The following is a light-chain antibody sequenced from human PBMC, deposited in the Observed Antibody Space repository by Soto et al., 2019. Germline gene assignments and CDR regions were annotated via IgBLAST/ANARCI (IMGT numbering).Light chain of an antibody. CDR3: SSHAVSNNPFV. J-gene: IGLJ1*01. CDR1: SSDIGGYNY. CDR2: DVN. Sequence: QSALTQPPSASGSPGQSVTISCTGTSSDIGGYNYVSWYQQHPGKAPKVMIYDVNKRPSGVPDRFSGSKSGNTASLTVSGLQADDEADYYCSSHAVSNNPFVFGNGTKLTVL. V-gene: IGLV2-8*01.